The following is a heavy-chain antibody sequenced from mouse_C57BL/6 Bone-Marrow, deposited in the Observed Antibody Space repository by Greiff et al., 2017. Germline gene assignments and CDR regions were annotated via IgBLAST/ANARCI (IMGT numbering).Heavy chain of an antibody. Sequence: EVMLVESGGGLVKPGGSLKLSCAASGFTFSSYTMSWVRQTPEKRLEWVATISGGGGNTYYPDSVKGRFTISRDNANNTPYLQMSSLRSEDTALYYCAGRTFDPYQYFDVWGTGTTVTVSS. V-gene: IGHV5-9*01. D-gene: IGHD5-1*01. CDR1: GFTFSSYT. CDR2: ISGGGGNT. J-gene: IGHJ1*03. CDR3: AGRTFDPYQYFDV.